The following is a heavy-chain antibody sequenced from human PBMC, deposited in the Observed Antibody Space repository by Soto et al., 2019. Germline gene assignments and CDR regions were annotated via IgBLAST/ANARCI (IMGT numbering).Heavy chain of an antibody. CDR3: ARDPVDLFGYLDV. CDR1: GGTFASYS. CDR2: IIPLMRTV. D-gene: IGHD2-21*01. J-gene: IGHJ6*02. Sequence: QEELVQSGAEVKKPGSSVNVSCKASGGTFASYSITWLRQAPGQRLEWMGEIIPLMRTVNHAQKFQDRVTITGDRSTSTVYMALNSLRADDTAVYYCARDPVDLFGYLDVWGQGTTVTVSS. V-gene: IGHV1-69*06.